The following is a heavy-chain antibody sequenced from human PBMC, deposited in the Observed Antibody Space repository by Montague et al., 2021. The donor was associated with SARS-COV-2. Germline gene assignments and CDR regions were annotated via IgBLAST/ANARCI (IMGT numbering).Heavy chain of an antibody. J-gene: IGHJ6*02. V-gene: IGHV4-59*01. CDR2: IYYSGST. D-gene: IGHD3-22*01. Sequence: SETLSLTCTVSGGSISNYYWSWIRQPPGRGLEWIGYIYYSGSTDXXPSLKSRVTISLDTSKNQFSLGVTSVTAADTAVYYCARGGGYYNYGLDVWGPGTTVTVSS. CDR1: GGSISNYY. CDR3: ARGGGYYNYGLDV.